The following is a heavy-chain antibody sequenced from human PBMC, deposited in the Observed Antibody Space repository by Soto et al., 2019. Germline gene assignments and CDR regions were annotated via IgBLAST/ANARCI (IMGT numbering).Heavy chain of an antibody. CDR2: MVVGSGNT. CDR1: GFTFTSSA. J-gene: IGHJ6*04. Sequence: GASVKVSCKASGFTFTSSAVQWVRQARGQRLEWIGWMVVGSGNTNYAQKFQERVTITRDMSTSTAYMELSSLRSEDTAGYYCAATVQNRSRPYYYYGMAVWGKGTRVPVPQ. V-gene: IGHV1-58*01. D-gene: IGHD6-13*01. CDR3: AATVQNRSRPYYYYGMAV.